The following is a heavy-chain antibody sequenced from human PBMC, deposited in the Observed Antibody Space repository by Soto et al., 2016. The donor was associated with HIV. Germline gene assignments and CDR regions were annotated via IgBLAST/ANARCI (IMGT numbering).Heavy chain of an antibody. Sequence: QVQLVQSGAEVKKPGASVKVSCKTSGYTFINYDINWVRQTPGQGLHWLGWMNPKSGNKGSSQNFQGRLTMTSDNSISTAYLELSSLTSEDTAIYFCARGRHHLDTGGTWRGYHFDDWGQGTLVSVFS. CDR3: ARGRHHLDTGGTWRGYHFDD. CDR2: MNPKSGNK. CDR1: GYTFINYD. V-gene: IGHV1-8*01. D-gene: IGHD2-15*01. J-gene: IGHJ4*02.